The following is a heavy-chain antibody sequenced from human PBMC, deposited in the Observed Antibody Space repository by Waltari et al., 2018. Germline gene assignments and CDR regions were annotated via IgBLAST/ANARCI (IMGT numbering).Heavy chain of an antibody. CDR1: GGSITSTSYY. CDR3: ARRHDFFWFDP. CDR2: IYYSGGT. D-gene: IGHD2-21*02. Sequence: QLQLQESGPGLVKPSETLSLTCTVSGGSITSTSYYWGWIRQPPGKGLEWIGSIYYSGGTYYNPTLKGRVTISIDTSKTQFSLKLSSVTAADTAVYYCARRHDFFWFDPWGQGTLVTVSS. J-gene: IGHJ5*02. V-gene: IGHV4-39*01.